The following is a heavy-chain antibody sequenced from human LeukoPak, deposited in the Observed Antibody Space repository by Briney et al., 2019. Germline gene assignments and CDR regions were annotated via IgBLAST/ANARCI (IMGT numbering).Heavy chain of an antibody. J-gene: IGHJ4*02. V-gene: IGHV4-61*02. Sequence: KPSETLSLTCSVSGDSISSSSSYWGWIRQPAGKGLEWIGRLYTSGSTNYNPSLKSRVTMSVDTSKNQFSLNVSSVTAADTAVYYCARDRRGYSYGFDYWGQGTLVTVSS. CDR2: LYTSGST. D-gene: IGHD5-18*01. CDR3: ARDRRGYSYGFDY. CDR1: GDSISSSSSY.